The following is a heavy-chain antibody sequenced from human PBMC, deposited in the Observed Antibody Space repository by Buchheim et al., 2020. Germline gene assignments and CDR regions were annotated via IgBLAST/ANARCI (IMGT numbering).Heavy chain of an antibody. Sequence: QLQLQESGPGLVKPSETLSLTCTVSGGSISSSSYYWGWIRQPPGKGLEWIGSSYYSGSTYYKPSLKSRVTISVDTSKKPLYLKLSSVTAADTAVYYCARVSFRARQRGSDYWGQGTL. CDR2: SYYSGST. V-gene: IGHV4-39*07. CDR1: GGSISSSSYY. CDR3: ARVSFRARQRGSDY. D-gene: IGHD2/OR15-2a*01. J-gene: IGHJ4*02.